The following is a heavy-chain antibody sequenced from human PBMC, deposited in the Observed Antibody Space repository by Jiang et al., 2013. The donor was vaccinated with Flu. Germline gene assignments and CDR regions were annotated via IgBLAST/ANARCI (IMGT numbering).Heavy chain of an antibody. J-gene: IGHJ6*02. CDR3: ARAATMVRGPYYYYYGMDV. D-gene: IGHD3-10*01. CDR1: GGTFSSYA. V-gene: IGHV1-69*01. CDR2: IIPIFGTA. Sequence: SGAEVKKPGSSVKVSCKASGGTFSSYAISWVRQAPGQGLEWMGGIIPIFGTANYAQKFQGRVTITADESTSTAYMELSSLRSEDTAVYYCARAATMVRGPYYYYYGMDVWGQGTTVTVSS.